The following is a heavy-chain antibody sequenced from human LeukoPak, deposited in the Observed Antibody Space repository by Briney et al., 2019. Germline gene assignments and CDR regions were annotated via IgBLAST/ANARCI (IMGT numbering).Heavy chain of an antibody. V-gene: IGHV3-30-3*01. CDR3: ARDPAWWELGY. Sequence: GGSLRLSCAASGFTFSSYAMHWVRQAPGKGLEWVAVISYDGSNKYYADSVKGRFTISRDNSKNTLYLQMNSLRAEDTAVYYCARDPAWWELGYWGQGTLVTVS. CDR1: GFTFSSYA. J-gene: IGHJ4*02. D-gene: IGHD1-26*01. CDR2: ISYDGSNK.